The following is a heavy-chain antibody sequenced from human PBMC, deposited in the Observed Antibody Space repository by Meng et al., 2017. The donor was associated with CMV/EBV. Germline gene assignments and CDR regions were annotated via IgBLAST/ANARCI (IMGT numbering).Heavy chain of an antibody. J-gene: IGHJ4*02. D-gene: IGHD2-2*01. CDR1: GFTFSSYG. V-gene: IGHV3-30*02. CDR3: ARDCSSTSCSPAFDY. Sequence: SLKISCAASGFTFSSYGMHWVRQAPGKGLEWVAFIRYDGSNKYYADSVKGRFTISRDNSKNTLYLQMDSLRAEDTAVYYCARDCSSTSCSPAFDYWGQGTLVTVSS. CDR2: IRYDGSNK.